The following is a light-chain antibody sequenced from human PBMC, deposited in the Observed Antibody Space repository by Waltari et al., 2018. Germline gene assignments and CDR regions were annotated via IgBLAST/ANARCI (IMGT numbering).Light chain of an antibody. CDR2: GAS. V-gene: IGKV1-33*01. Sequence: DIQLTQSPSSLSASVGDRVTITCQASQDISNYLHWYQQKPGEAPKLLIYGASLLETGVPSRFSGSGSGIDFTLTISSLQPEDIATYYCQQCHSIPHTFGEGTKVEIK. CDR3: QQCHSIPHT. CDR1: QDISNY. J-gene: IGKJ4*01.